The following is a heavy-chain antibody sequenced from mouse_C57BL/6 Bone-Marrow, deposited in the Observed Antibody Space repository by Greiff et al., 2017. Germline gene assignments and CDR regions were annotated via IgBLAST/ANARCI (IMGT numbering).Heavy chain of an antibody. V-gene: IGHV1-69*01. Sequence: VQLQQPGAELVMPGASVKLSCKASGYTFTSYWMHWVKQRPGQGLEWIGEIDPSDSYTNYNQKFKGKSTLTVDKSSSTAYMQLSSLTSADAAVYNCASESIVRRIFAYWGQGTLVTVSA. CDR1: GYTFTSYW. CDR3: ASESIVRRIFAY. D-gene: IGHD2-5*01. CDR2: IDPSDSYT. J-gene: IGHJ3*01.